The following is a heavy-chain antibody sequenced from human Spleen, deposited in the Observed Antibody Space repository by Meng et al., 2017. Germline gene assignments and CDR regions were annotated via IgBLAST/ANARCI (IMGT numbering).Heavy chain of an antibody. CDR3: ARVKQLAYYFDY. CDR2: IYHSGST. J-gene: IGHJ4*02. CDR1: GGSISSSNW. Sequence: QVQPPEPGPGLVRPSETLSLPCAVSGGSISSSNWWLWVRQPPGKGLEWIGEIYHSGSTNYNPSLKSRVTISVDKSKNQFSLKLSSVTAADTAVYYCARVKQLAYYFDYWGQGTLVTVSS. V-gene: IGHV4-4*02. D-gene: IGHD6-6*01.